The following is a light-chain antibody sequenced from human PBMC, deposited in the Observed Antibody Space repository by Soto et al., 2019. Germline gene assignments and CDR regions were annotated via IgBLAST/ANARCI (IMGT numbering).Light chain of an antibody. CDR1: QSVSSD. Sequence: EIVLTQSPGTLSLSPGERATLSCRASQSVSSDLAWYQLKPGQAPSLLIYGASTRATGIPDRFSGSGSGTDFTLTISRLEPEDFAVYYCQQYGSSPWTFGQGTKVDI. V-gene: IGKV3-20*01. J-gene: IGKJ1*01. CDR3: QQYGSSPWT. CDR2: GAS.